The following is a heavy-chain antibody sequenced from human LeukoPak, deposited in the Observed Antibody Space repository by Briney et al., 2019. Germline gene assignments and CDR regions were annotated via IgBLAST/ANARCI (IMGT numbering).Heavy chain of an antibody. V-gene: IGHV3-21*01. CDR2: ISSSSSYI. D-gene: IGHD3-3*01. Sequence: GGSLRLSCAASGFTFSSYSMTWVRQAPGKGLEWVSSISSSSSYIYYADSVKGRFTISRDNAKNSLYLQMNSLRAEDTAVYYCARDPYDFWSGSWFDPWGQGTLVTVSS. CDR1: GFTFSSYS. J-gene: IGHJ5*02. CDR3: ARDPYDFWSGSWFDP.